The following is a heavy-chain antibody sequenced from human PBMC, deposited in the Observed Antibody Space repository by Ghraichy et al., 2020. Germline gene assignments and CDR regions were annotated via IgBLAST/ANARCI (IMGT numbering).Heavy chain of an antibody. D-gene: IGHD3-22*01. CDR2: ITGRSSYI. V-gene: IGHV3-21*01. CDR3: ARDDHYDSSGFFDF. Sequence: GGSLRLSCAASGFTFSSYNMIWVRQAPGKGLEWVSSITGRSSYIYYADSVKGRFTISRDNAKNSLYLQMNSLRAEDTAVYYCARDDHYDSSGFFDFWGQGTLVTVSS. J-gene: IGHJ4*02. CDR1: GFTFSSYN.